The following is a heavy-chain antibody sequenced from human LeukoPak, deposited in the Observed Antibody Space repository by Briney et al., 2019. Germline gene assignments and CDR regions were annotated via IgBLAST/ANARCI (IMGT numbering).Heavy chain of an antibody. CDR1: HYSISSNYY. V-gene: IGHV4-38-2*02. CDR2: IYHSGST. D-gene: IGHD5-18*01. CDR3: ARDRYSYGFDY. Sequence: SETLSLTCTVSHYSISSNYYWGWIRQPPGKGLEWIGSIYHSGSTYYNPSLKSRVTISVDTSKNQFSLKLSSVTAADTAVYYCARDRYSYGFDYWGQGTLVTVSS. J-gene: IGHJ4*02.